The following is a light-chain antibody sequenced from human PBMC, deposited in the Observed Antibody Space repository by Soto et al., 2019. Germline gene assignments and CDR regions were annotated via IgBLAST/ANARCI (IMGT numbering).Light chain of an antibody. CDR3: SSYTSSSTLLM. V-gene: IGLV2-14*01. CDR1: SSDVGGYNY. Sequence: QSALTQPASVSGSPGQSITISCTGTSSDVGGYNYVSWYQQHPGKAPKLLIYEVSSRPSGVSNRFSGSKSDNTASLTISGLQAEYEADYYCSSYTSSSTLLMFGGGTKVTVL. CDR2: EVS. J-gene: IGLJ3*02.